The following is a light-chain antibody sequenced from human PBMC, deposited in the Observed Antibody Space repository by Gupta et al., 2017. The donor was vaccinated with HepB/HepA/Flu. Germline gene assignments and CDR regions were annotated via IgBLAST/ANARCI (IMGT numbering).Light chain of an antibody. CDR2: DAD. Sequence: EIVLTQSPATLSVSPGERATLSCRANQSVSSYLAWYQQKPGQAPKLLIYDADISHTGIPARFSGSGSGTEFTLTISSLEPEDFAIYYCQQLSNWPWSFGQGTKVEI. V-gene: IGKV3-11*01. CDR3: QQLSNWPWS. J-gene: IGKJ1*01. CDR1: QSVSSY.